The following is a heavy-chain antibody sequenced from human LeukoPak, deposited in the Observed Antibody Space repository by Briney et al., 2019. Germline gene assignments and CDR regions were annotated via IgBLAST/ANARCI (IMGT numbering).Heavy chain of an antibody. CDR2: ISSSSSYI. Sequence: PGGSLRLSCAASGFTFSSYSMNWVRQAPGKGLEWVSSISSSSSYIYYADSVKGRFTISRDNAKNSLYLQMNSLRAEDTAVYYCAKVISGWPIDYWGQGTLVTVSS. D-gene: IGHD6-19*01. CDR1: GFTFSSYS. V-gene: IGHV3-21*01. CDR3: AKVISGWPIDY. J-gene: IGHJ4*02.